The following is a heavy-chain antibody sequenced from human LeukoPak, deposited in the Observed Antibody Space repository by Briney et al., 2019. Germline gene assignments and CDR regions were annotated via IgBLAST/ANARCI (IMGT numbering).Heavy chain of an antibody. V-gene: IGHV3-20*04. D-gene: IGHD1-1*01. CDR1: GFTFDDYG. Sequence: PGGSLRLSCAASGFTFDDYGMSGVRQAPGKGLEWVSGINWNGGSTGYADSVKGRFTISRDNAKNSLYLQMNSLRAEDTALYCCARDQNRVWNDIEAYFDYWGQGTLVTVSS. J-gene: IGHJ4*02. CDR2: INWNGGST. CDR3: ARDQNRVWNDIEAYFDY.